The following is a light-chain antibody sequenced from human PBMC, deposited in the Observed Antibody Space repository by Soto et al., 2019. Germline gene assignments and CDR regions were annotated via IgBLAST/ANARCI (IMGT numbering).Light chain of an antibody. CDR1: QSVSSSY. J-gene: IGKJ1*01. CDR3: QQYGGPVPWA. CDR2: GAS. V-gene: IGKV3-20*01. Sequence: EIVLTQSPGSLSLSPGERATLSCRASQSVSSSYLAWYQQKPGQAPRLLIYGASSRATGIPDRFSGSGSGTDFTLTITRLEPEDFAVYYCQQYGGPVPWAFGQGTKGDIK.